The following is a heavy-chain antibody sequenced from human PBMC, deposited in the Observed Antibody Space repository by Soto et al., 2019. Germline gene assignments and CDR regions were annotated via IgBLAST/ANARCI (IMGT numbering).Heavy chain of an antibody. J-gene: IGHJ6*03. CDR2: ISGSGGST. CDR3: AKEPLVVAATQGIDYYYYMDV. D-gene: IGHD2-15*01. Sequence: GGSLRLSCAASGFTFSSYAMSWVRQAPGKGLEWVSAISGSGGSTYYADSVKGRFTISRDNSKNTLYLQMNSLRAEDTAVYYCAKEPLVVAATQGIDYYYYMDVWGKGTTVTVSS. CDR1: GFTFSSYA. V-gene: IGHV3-23*01.